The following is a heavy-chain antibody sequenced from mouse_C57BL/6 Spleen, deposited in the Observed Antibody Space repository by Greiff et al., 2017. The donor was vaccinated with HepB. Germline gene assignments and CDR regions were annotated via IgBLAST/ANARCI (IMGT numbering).Heavy chain of an antibody. CDR3: ARDSSGYPFAY. Sequence: EVKLVESGGGLVKPGGSLKLSCAASGFTFSSYAMSWVRQTPEKRLEWVATISDGGSYTYYPDNVKGRFTLSRDNAKNNLYLQMSHLKSEDTAMYYCARDSSGYPFAYWGQGTLVTVSA. CDR1: GFTFSSYA. J-gene: IGHJ3*01. V-gene: IGHV5-4*01. CDR2: ISDGGSYT. D-gene: IGHD3-2*02.